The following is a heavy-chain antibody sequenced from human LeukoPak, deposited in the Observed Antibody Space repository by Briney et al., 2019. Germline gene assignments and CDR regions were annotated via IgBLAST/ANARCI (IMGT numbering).Heavy chain of an antibody. Sequence: GGSLRLSCAASGFTFITYVMHWVRQAPGKGLEWVAVIWYDGSNKYYADSVKGRFTISRDNSKNTLYLQMNSLRAEDTAVFYCARGRRRDANTFDAFDIWAKGQWSPSLQ. J-gene: IGHJ3*02. V-gene: IGHV3-33*01. CDR2: IWYDGSNK. CDR3: ARGRRRDANTFDAFDI. D-gene: IGHD5-24*01. CDR1: GFTFITYV.